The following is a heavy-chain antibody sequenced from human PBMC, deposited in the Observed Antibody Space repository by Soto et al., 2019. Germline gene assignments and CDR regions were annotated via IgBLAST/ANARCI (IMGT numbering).Heavy chain of an antibody. V-gene: IGHV3-23*01. J-gene: IGHJ4*02. Sequence: PGGSLRLSCAASGFTFSSYAMTWVRQAPGKGLEWVSAISGSGYSTYYADSVKGRFTISRDNSKNTLYLQMNSLRAEDTAVYYCSSRNYDDYVWVGDYWGQGTLVTVSS. CDR2: ISGSGYST. CDR3: SSRNYDDYVWVGDY. CDR1: GFTFSSYA. D-gene: IGHD3-16*01.